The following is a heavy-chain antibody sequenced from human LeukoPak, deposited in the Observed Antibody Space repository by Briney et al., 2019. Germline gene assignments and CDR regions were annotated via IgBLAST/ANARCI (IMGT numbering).Heavy chain of an antibody. J-gene: IGHJ1*01. Sequence: ASVKVSCKVSGYTLTELSMHWVRQAPGKGLEWMGGFDPEDGETIYAQKFQGRVTMTEDTSTDTAYMELSSLRSEDTAVYYCATVASRLGYSSRRANEGYFQHWGQGTLVTVSS. CDR3: ATVASRLGYSSRRANEGYFQH. D-gene: IGHD6-13*01. CDR1: GYTLTELS. V-gene: IGHV1-24*01. CDR2: FDPEDGET.